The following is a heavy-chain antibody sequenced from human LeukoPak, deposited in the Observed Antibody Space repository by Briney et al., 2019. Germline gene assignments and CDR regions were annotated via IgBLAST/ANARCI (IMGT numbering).Heavy chain of an antibody. V-gene: IGHV1-24*01. J-gene: IGHJ4*02. D-gene: IGHD6-13*01. CDR3: ATDPIGYSSSWYASL. CDR2: FDPEDGET. CDR1: GYTLTELS. Sequence: GASVKVSCKVSGYTLTELSMHWVREAPGKGLEWMGGFDPEDGETIYAQKFQGRVTMTEDTSTDTAYMELSSLRSEDTAVYYCATDPIGYSSSWYASLWGQGTLVTVSS.